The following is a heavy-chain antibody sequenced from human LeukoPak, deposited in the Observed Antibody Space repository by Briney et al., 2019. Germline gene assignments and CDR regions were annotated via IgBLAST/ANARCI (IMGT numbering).Heavy chain of an antibody. V-gene: IGHV1-69*04. CDR3: ARDLSIAARNWFDP. D-gene: IGHD6-6*01. Sequence: SVRVSCKASGGTFSSYTISWVRQAPGQGLEWMGRIIPILGIANYAQKFQGRVTITADKSTSTAYMELSSLRSEDTAVYYCARDLSIAARNWFDPWGQGTLVTVSS. CDR2: IIPILGIA. CDR1: GGTFSSYT. J-gene: IGHJ5*02.